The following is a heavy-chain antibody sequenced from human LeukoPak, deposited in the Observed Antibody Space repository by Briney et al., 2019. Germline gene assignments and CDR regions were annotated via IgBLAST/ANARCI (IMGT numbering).Heavy chain of an antibody. Sequence: GGSLRLSCAASGFTFSSYGMHWVRQAPGKGLEWVAVISYDGSNKYYADSVKGRFTISRDNSKNTLYLQMNSLRAEGTAVYYCAKGPHYYDSSGYLAYWGQGTLVTVSS. J-gene: IGHJ4*02. D-gene: IGHD3-22*01. CDR3: AKGPHYYDSSGYLAY. V-gene: IGHV3-30*18. CDR1: GFTFSSYG. CDR2: ISYDGSNK.